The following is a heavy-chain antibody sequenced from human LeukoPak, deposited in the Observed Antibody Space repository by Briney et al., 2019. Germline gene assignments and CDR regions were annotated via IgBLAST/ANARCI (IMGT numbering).Heavy chain of an antibody. D-gene: IGHD2-21*02. J-gene: IGHJ3*02. CDR2: IYYSGTT. Sequence: SETLSLTCTVSGGSISSYYWSWIRQPPGKGLEWIGYIYYSGTTNYNPSLKSRVTISVDTSKNQFSLKLSSVTAADTAVYYCARGGPVVTGAFDIWGQGTMVTVSS. CDR3: ARGGPVVTGAFDI. CDR1: GGSISSYY. V-gene: IGHV4-59*12.